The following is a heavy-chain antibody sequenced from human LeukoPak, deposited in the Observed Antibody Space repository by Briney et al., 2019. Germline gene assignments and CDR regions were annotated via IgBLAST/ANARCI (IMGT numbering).Heavy chain of an antibody. CDR1: EFIFSSYW. Sequence: PGGSLRLSCGASEFIFSSYWMNWVRQAPGKGLEWVANIKQDGSEKYYVDSVKGRFIISRDNAKKSLYLQMNSLRAEDTAVYYCAREAYDDFWSGSWRYYYYMDVWGKRTTVTVSS. CDR3: AREAYDDFWSGSWRYYYYMDV. J-gene: IGHJ6*03. V-gene: IGHV3-7*01. D-gene: IGHD3-3*01. CDR2: IKQDGSEK.